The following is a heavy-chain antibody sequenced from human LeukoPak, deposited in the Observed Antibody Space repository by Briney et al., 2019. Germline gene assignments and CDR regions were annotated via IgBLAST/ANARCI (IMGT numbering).Heavy chain of an antibody. Sequence: PGGSLRLSCAASGFTVSSNYMSWVRQAPGKGLEWVSVIYSSGSTYYADSVKGRFTISRDNSKNTLHLQMNTPRAEDTAVYYCASRIATAGSVDYWGQGTLVTVSS. D-gene: IGHD6-13*01. CDR1: GFTVSSNY. J-gene: IGHJ4*02. CDR3: ASRIATAGSVDY. CDR2: IYSSGST. V-gene: IGHV3-53*01.